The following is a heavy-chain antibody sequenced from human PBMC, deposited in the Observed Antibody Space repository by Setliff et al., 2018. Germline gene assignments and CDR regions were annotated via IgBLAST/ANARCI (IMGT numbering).Heavy chain of an antibody. CDR1: GYIFTNYW. CDR2: IYPGDSDT. J-gene: IGHJ3*01. V-gene: IGHV5-51*01. D-gene: IGHD2-2*01. CDR3: TRHEDRNKCTSSSCYRENDAFDV. Sequence: PGESLTISCKASGYIFTNYWIGWVRQMPGKGLEWMGVIYPGDSDTRYSPSFQGQVTISADKSINTAYLQWSSLKAPDTAIYYCTRHEDRNKCTSSSCYRENDAFDVWGQGAMVTVSS.